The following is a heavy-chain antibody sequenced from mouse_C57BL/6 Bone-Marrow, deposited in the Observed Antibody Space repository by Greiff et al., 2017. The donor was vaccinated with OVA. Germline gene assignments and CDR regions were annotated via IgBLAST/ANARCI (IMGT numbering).Heavy chain of an antibody. J-gene: IGHJ3*01. CDR3: ARLGLRPWFAY. CDR1: GYTFTSYG. D-gene: IGHD2-4*01. Sequence: VQLQESGAELARPGASVKLSCKASGYTFTSYGISWVKQRTGQGLEWIGEIYPRSGNTYYNEKFKGKATLTADKSSSTAYMELRSLTSEDSAVYFCARLGLRPWFAYWGQGTLVTVSA. V-gene: IGHV1-81*01. CDR2: IYPRSGNT.